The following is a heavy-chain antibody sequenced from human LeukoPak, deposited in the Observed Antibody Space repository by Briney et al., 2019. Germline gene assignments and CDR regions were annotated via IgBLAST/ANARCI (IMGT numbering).Heavy chain of an antibody. CDR1: GYTLSRYG. CDR2: ISPYNGNT. D-gene: IGHD6-19*01. V-gene: IGHV1-18*01. J-gene: IGHJ4*02. Sequence: ASVKVSCEASGYTLSRYGISWVRQAPGQGLEWMGWISPYNGNTNYAQKFQGRVTMTTDTSKTTAYMELRSLRSDDTALYYCARDRGDSGWYGENDYWGQGTLVIVSS. CDR3: ARDRGDSGWYGENDY.